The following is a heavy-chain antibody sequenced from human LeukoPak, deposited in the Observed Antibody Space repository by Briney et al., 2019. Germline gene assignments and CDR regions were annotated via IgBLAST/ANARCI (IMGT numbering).Heavy chain of an antibody. D-gene: IGHD6-19*01. Sequence: GGSLRLSCAVSGFTVSSKYMNWVRQAPGKGLEWVSVIFSGGTTHYADSVKGRFTISRDNSENTLYFQMDSLRAEDTAVYYCARDQRSSSAFYGMDVWGQGTTVTVSS. V-gene: IGHV3-53*01. CDR3: ARDQRSSSAFYGMDV. CDR2: IFSGGTT. J-gene: IGHJ6*02. CDR1: GFTVSSKY.